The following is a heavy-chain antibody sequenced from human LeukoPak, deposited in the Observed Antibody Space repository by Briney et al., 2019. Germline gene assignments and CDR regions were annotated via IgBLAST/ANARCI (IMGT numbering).Heavy chain of an antibody. V-gene: IGHV4-59*01. Sequence: PSETLSLTCTVSGDSFSTYYWSWIRQPAGKGLEWIGHIYYSGSTNYNPSLKSRVTISVDTPKNQFSLNLSSVTAADTAVYYCARGGDVYSGYDLRRYYYMDVWGKGTTVTISS. CDR3: ARGGDVYSGYDLRRYYYMDV. J-gene: IGHJ6*03. CDR2: IYYSGST. D-gene: IGHD5-12*01. CDR1: GDSFSTYY.